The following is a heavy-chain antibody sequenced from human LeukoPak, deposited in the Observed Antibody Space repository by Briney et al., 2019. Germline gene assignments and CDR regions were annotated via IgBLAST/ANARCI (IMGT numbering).Heavy chain of an antibody. D-gene: IGHD6-19*01. V-gene: IGHV3-21*01. J-gene: IGHJ4*02. CDR2: ISNSGSNSNSNI. CDR3: ARGSSGWTGFDYFDY. CDR1: GFTFSSYS. Sequence: PGGSLRLSCAASGFTFSSYSMNWVRQAPGKGLEWVSSISNSGSNSNSNIYYSDSLKGRFTISRDNAKNPLYLQINGLRVEDTAVYYCARGSSGWTGFDYFDYWGQGALVTVSS.